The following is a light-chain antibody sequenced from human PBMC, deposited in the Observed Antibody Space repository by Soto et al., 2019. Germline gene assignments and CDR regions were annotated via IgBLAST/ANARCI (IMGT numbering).Light chain of an antibody. Sequence: EIVLTQSPGTLSLSPGERATLSCRASQSVSSSYLAWYQQKPGQAPRLLIYNASSRATGIPDRFSGSGSGTDFTLTISRLEPEDFAVYYCQQYGNSRGTFGQGTKVEIE. V-gene: IGKV3-20*01. CDR3: QQYGNSRGT. J-gene: IGKJ1*01. CDR1: QSVSSSY. CDR2: NAS.